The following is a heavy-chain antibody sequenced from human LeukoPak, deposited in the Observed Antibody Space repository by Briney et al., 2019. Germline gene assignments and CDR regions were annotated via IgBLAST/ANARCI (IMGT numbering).Heavy chain of an antibody. D-gene: IGHD2-8*01. CDR3: AKGPDKYGIMAYADF. J-gene: IGHJ4*02. CDR1: GFTFSNYA. CDR2: ITGSGGTT. V-gene: IGHV3-23*01. Sequence: GGSLRLSCAASGFTFSNYAMSWVRHAPGKGLEWVSAITGSGGTTYYADSAKGRFTISRDNSKNTVYLQMNSLRAEDTAVYYCAKGPDKYGIMAYADFSGQGTLVTVSS.